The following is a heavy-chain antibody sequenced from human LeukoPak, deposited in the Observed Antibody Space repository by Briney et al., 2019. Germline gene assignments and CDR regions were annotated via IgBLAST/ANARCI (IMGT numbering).Heavy chain of an antibody. CDR3: ARCRYYDSSGYPAFDI. J-gene: IGHJ3*02. D-gene: IGHD3-22*01. CDR2: IYTSGST. CDR1: GGSISSYY. V-gene: IGHV4-4*07. Sequence: PSETLSLTCTVAGGSISSYYWSWIRQPAGKGLEWIGRIYTSGSTNYNPSLKSRVTMSVDTSKNQFSLKLSSVTAADTAVYYCARCRYYDSSGYPAFDIWGQGTMVTVSS.